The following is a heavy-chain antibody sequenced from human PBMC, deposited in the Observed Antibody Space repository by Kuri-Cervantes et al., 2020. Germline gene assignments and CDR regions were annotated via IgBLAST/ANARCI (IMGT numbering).Heavy chain of an antibody. D-gene: IGHD6-6*01. V-gene: IGHV1-24*01. J-gene: IGHJ6*03. CDR3: AREGAGVSSSSSMDV. Sequence: ASVKVSCKVSGYTLTELSMHWVRQAPGKGLEWMGGFDPEDGETIHAQKFQGRVTMTEDTSTDTAYMELSSLRSEDTAVYYCAREGAGVSSSSSMDVWGKGTTVTVSS. CDR1: GYTLTELS. CDR2: FDPEDGET.